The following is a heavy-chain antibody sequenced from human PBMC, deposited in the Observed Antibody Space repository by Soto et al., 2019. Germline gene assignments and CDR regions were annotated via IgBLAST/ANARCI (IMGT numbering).Heavy chain of an antibody. J-gene: IGHJ3*02. CDR2: IYYSGST. CDR3: ARPSRLERNAFDI. CDR1: GGSISSGGYY. Sequence: QVQLQESGPGLVKPSQTLSLTCTVSGGSISSGGYYWSWIRQHPGKGLEWIGYIYYSGSTYYNPSLKSRVXXSXDXXKNQFSLKLSSVTAADTAVYYCARPSRLERNAFDIWGQGTMVTVSS. D-gene: IGHD1-1*01. V-gene: IGHV4-31*03.